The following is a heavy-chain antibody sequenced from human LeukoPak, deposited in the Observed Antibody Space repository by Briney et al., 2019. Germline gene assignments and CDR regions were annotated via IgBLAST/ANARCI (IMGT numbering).Heavy chain of an antibody. CDR1: GGSFSGYY. Sequence: SSETLSLTCAVYGGSFSGYYWSWIRQPPGKGLEWIGEINHSGSTNYNPSLKSRVTISVDTSKNQFSLRLSSVTAADTAVYYCARLMVTAYFDYWGQGTLVTVSS. V-gene: IGHV4-34*01. CDR2: INHSGST. J-gene: IGHJ4*02. CDR3: ARLMVTAYFDY. D-gene: IGHD2-21*02.